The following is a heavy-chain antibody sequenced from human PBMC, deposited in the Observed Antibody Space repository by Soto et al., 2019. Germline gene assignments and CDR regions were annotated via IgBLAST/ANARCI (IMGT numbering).Heavy chain of an antibody. V-gene: IGHV4-39*01. CDR3: ARPSRVYGDPYFDY. CDR2: IFYRGTT. D-gene: IGHD4-17*01. CDR1: GDSISSGNYY. J-gene: IGHJ4*02. Sequence: QLQLQESGPGLVKPSETLSLTCTVSGDSISSGNYYWGWIRQPPGMGLEWIGSIFYRGTTYYNPSLKSRVTMSVDASKNQFSLKLSSVTAADTAVYYCARPSRVYGDPYFDYWGQGTLVTVSS.